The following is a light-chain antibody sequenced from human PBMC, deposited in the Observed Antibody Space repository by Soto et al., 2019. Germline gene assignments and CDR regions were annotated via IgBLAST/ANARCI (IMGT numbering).Light chain of an antibody. J-gene: IGLJ3*02. CDR2: DVT. Sequence: QSALTQPASVSGSPGQSITISCTGTSSDVGAYNYVSWYQHHPGKAPKLMIYDVTNRPSGVSSRFSGSKSVNTASLTVSGLQAEDEDDYYCSSYTTSSTWVFGGGTKVTVL. CDR1: SSDVGAYNY. CDR3: SSYTTSSTWV. V-gene: IGLV2-14*03.